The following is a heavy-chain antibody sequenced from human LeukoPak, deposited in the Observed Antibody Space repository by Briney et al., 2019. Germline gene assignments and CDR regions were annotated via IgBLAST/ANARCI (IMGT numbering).Heavy chain of an antibody. Sequence: AASVKVSCKTSGYTFTGYYMHWVRQAPGQGLEWMGRINPNSGGTNYAQKFQGRVTMTRDTSISTAYMELSRLRSDDTAVYYCARTSYCGGDCYSGFGYWGQGTLVTVSS. J-gene: IGHJ4*02. CDR1: GYTFTGYY. CDR2: INPNSGGT. V-gene: IGHV1-2*06. D-gene: IGHD2-21*02. CDR3: ARTSYCGGDCYSGFGY.